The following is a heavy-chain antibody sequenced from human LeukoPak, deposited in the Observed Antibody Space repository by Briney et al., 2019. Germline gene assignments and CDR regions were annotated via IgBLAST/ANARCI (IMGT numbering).Heavy chain of an antibody. J-gene: IGHJ4*02. D-gene: IGHD6-13*01. CDR2: IYPGDYEN. CDR1: GYSFTNDW. Sequence: GASLKTSCKASGYSFTNDWNGWVRQMAGKGQEWMGIIYPGDYENRYSPSFQGQVTISADKSISTAYLQWSSLKASDTAMYYCARVVRPAPRIAAAGRGYYFDYWGQGTLVTVSS. CDR3: ARVVRPAPRIAAAGRGYYFDY. V-gene: IGHV5-51*01.